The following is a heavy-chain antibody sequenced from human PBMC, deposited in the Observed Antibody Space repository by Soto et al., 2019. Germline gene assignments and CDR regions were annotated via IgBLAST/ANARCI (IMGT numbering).Heavy chain of an antibody. CDR1: GFTFTSYA. CDR3: AKGYSSLIDP. V-gene: IGHV3-23*01. CDR2: ISGSGGST. J-gene: IGHJ5*02. Sequence: EVQLLESGGGLVQPGGSLRLSCAASGFTFTSYAMSWVRQAPGKGLEWVSAISGSGGSTYYADSVKGRFTISKDKSKNTLYLQMHSLSAEDTAVYYCAKGYSSLIDPWGQGTLVTVSS. D-gene: IGHD6-19*01.